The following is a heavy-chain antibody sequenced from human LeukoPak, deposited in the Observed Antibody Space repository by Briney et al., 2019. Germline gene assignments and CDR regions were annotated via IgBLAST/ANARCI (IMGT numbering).Heavy chain of an antibody. V-gene: IGHV4-34*01. D-gene: IGHD3-10*01. CDR3: WRDLSDYYGSGSYRPIDAFDI. J-gene: IGHJ3*02. CDR1: GGSFSGYY. CDR2: INHSGSP. Sequence: PSETLTLTCAVYGGSFSGYYWSWIRQPPGKGLEWVGEINHSGSPKYYPALKSRVTISIGDAKNQCSLRLRAVTTADPAVLYLWRDLSDYYGSGSYRPIDAFDIWGQGTMVTVSS.